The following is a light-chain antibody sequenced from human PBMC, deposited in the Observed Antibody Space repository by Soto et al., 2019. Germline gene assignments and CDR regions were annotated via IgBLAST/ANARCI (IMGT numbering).Light chain of an antibody. Sequence: SYELTQPPSVSVAPGQTASITCGGNNIGRKSVHWYQQRPGQAPVLVVYDDSDRPSGIPERFSGSNSGNTATLTISGLQAEDEADHCCCSYISSATYVFATGTKVTVL. CDR1: NIGRKS. CDR2: DDS. CDR3: CSYISSATYV. J-gene: IGLJ1*01. V-gene: IGLV3-21*02.